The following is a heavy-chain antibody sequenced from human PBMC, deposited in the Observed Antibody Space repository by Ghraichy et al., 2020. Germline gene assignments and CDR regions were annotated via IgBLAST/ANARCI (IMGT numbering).Heavy chain of an antibody. CDR2: IYPGDSNT. D-gene: IGHD5-18*01. V-gene: IGHV5-51*01. Sequence: GESLNISCKGSGYSFTSYWIGWVRQMPGKGLEWMGIIYPGDSNTRYSPAFQGQVTISADKSISTAYLQWSSLRASDTAMYYCARWGYGIIPPRADYWGQGTLVTVSS. CDR3: ARWGYGIIPPRADY. J-gene: IGHJ4*02. CDR1: GYSFTSYW.